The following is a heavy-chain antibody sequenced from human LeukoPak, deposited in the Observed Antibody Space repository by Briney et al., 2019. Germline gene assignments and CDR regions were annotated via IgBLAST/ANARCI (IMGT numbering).Heavy chain of an antibody. CDR3: AVPWDGDSSGYYYLGY. J-gene: IGHJ4*02. CDR2: ISTSSSYI. V-gene: IGHV3-21*01. CDR1: GFTFSSYS. D-gene: IGHD3-22*01. Sequence: PGGSLRLSCAASGFTFSSYSMNWVRQAPGKGLEWVSFISTSSSYIYYADSLKGRFTISRDNAKKSLYLQINSLRAEDTAVYYCAVPWDGDSSGYYYLGYWGQGTLVTVSS.